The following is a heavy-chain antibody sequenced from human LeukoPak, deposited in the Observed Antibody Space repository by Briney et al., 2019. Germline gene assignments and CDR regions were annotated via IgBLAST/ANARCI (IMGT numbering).Heavy chain of an antibody. Sequence: AGGSLRLSCAAAGFTFSSYSMNWVRQAPGKGLEWVSSISSSSSYIYYADSVKGRFTISRDNAKNSLYLQMNSLRAEDTAVYYCARVPAAIDYWGQGTLVTVSS. V-gene: IGHV3-21*01. CDR2: ISSSSSYI. CDR1: GFTFSSYS. CDR3: ARVPAAIDY. J-gene: IGHJ4*02. D-gene: IGHD2-2*01.